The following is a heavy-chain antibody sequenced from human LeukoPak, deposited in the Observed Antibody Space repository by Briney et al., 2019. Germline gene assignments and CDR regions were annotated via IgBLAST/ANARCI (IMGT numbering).Heavy chain of an antibody. J-gene: IGHJ4*02. CDR2: IRGSGDSI. Sequence: GGSLRLSCAASGFSFSTFAMSWVRQAPGKGLEWVSGIRGSGDSIYYVDSAKGRFTISRDNSKNTLYLQLNSLRAEDTAVYYCAKGHIDSSWLYFDYWGQGTQITVSP. D-gene: IGHD6-13*01. CDR1: GFSFSTFA. V-gene: IGHV3-23*01. CDR3: AKGHIDSSWLYFDY.